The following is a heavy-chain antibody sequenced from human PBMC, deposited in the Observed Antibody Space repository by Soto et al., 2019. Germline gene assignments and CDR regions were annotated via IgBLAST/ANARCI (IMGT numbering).Heavy chain of an antibody. CDR1: GGTFSSYA. D-gene: IGHD3-22*01. CDR2: IIPIFGTA. J-gene: IGHJ3*02. V-gene: IGHV1-69*13. Sequence: VASVKVSCKASGGTFSSYAISWVRQAPGQGLEWMGGIIPIFGTANYAQKFQGRVTITADESTSTAYMELSSLRSEDTAVYYCARDSMHYYDSSGYYVNASDIWGQGTMVTVSS. CDR3: ARDSMHYYDSSGYYVNASDI.